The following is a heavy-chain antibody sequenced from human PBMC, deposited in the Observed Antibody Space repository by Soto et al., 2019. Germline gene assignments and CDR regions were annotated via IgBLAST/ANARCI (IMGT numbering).Heavy chain of an antibody. Sequence: SETLSLTCTVSGGSISSYYWSWIRQPPGKGLEWIGYIYYSGSTNYNPSLKIRVTISLDTSKNQFSLKLSFVTAADTAVYYCARRKGGSSGYIGFDYWGQGTLVTVSS. D-gene: IGHD3-22*01. V-gene: IGHV4-59*08. CDR3: ARRKGGSSGYIGFDY. J-gene: IGHJ4*02. CDR2: IYYSGST. CDR1: GGSISSYY.